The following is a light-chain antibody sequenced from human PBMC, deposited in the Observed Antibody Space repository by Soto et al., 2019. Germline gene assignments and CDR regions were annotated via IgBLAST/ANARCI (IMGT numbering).Light chain of an antibody. CDR3: QQSSYPIT. V-gene: IGKV3-11*01. CDR1: QSLGRY. J-gene: IGKJ5*01. Sequence: DIVLSQSPDTLSLTPLEIGTPSVRASQSLGRYLAWYQQKPGQAPRLLIYDASHRATGIPVRFSGSGSESDFTLTISSLETEDFAVYYCQQSSYPITFGQGTLLEIK. CDR2: DAS.